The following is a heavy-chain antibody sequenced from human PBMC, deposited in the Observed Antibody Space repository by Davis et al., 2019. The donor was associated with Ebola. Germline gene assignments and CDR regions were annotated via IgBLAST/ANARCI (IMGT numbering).Heavy chain of an antibody. CDR3: ATLGSRGD. J-gene: IGHJ4*02. CDR2: INYSGST. D-gene: IGHD2/OR15-2a*01. V-gene: IGHV4-59*11. Sequence: SETLSLTCTVSGGSLSSHFWTWIRQPPGKGLEWIGFINYSGSTNSNPSLRSRLTISVDTSKNQFSLKLSSVTAADTAVYYCATLGSRGDWGQGTLVTVSS. CDR1: GGSLSSHF.